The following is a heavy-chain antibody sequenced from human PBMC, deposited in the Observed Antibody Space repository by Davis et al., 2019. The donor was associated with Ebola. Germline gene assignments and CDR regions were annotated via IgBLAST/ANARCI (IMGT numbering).Heavy chain of an antibody. V-gene: IGHV5-51*01. Sequence: GESLKISCKGSGYSFTSYWIAWVRQMPGKGLEWMGIIYPRDSDTRYSPSFQGQVTISVDKSISTAYLQWSSLKASDTAMYYCARQYDFWSTQSQVFDYWGQGTLVTVSS. CDR2: IYPRDSDT. CDR1: GYSFTSYW. D-gene: IGHD3-3*01. CDR3: ARQYDFWSTQSQVFDY. J-gene: IGHJ4*02.